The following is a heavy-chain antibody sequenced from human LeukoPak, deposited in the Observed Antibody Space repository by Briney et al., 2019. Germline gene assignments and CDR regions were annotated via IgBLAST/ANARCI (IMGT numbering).Heavy chain of an antibody. CDR2: IYYSGST. CDR1: GGSISSYY. CDR3: ARGFPAYGDYAVSDYFDY. V-gene: IGHV4-59*08. D-gene: IGHD4-17*01. J-gene: IGHJ4*02. Sequence: SETLSLTCTVSGGSISSYYWSWIRQPPGKGLEWIGYIYYSGSTYYNPSLKSRVTISVDTSKNQFSLKLSSVTAADTAVYYCARGFPAYGDYAVSDYFDYWGQGTLVTVSS.